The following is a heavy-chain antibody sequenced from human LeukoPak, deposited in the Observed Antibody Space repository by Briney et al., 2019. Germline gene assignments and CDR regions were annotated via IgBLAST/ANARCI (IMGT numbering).Heavy chain of an antibody. J-gene: IGHJ4*02. CDR1: GGSFSGYY. V-gene: IGHV4-34*01. CDR3: ARGRPHYYDSSGYLVGQYYLDY. Sequence: SETLSLTCGVYGGSFSGYYWSWIRQPPGKGREWIGEINHSGSTNYNPSLKSRVTISVDTSKNQFSLKLSSVTAADTAVYYCARGRPHYYDSSGYLVGQYYLDYWGQGTLVTFSS. D-gene: IGHD3-22*01. CDR2: INHSGST.